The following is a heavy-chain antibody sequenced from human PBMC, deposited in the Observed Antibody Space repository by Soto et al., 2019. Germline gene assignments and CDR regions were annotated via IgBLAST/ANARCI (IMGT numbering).Heavy chain of an antibody. V-gene: IGHV4-34*01. CDR1: GGSFSGYY. J-gene: IGHJ2*01. Sequence: KTSETLSLTCAVYGGSFSGYYWSWIRQPPGKGLEWIGEINHSGSTNYNPSLKSRVTISVDTSKNQFSLKLSSVTAADTAVYYCARATYDILTGYYRWTYWYFDLWGRGTLVTVSS. D-gene: IGHD3-9*01. CDR2: INHSGST. CDR3: ARATYDILTGYYRWTYWYFDL.